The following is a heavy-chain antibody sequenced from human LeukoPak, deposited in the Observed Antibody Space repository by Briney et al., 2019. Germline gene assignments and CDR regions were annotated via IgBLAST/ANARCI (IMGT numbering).Heavy chain of an antibody. CDR3: ARAPRDTNSWYYFDY. CDR1: GRSISRCDYY. V-gene: IGHV4-31*02. CDR2: IDYSGDT. J-gene: IGHJ4*02. Sequence: KPSQTLSLTCTVSGRSISRCDYYWTRIPQHPGKVLEWIGYIDYSGDTYYNPSLKSRVTISVDTSKNQFSLKLSSVTAADTAVYYCARAPRDTNSWYYFDYWGQGTLVSVSS. D-gene: IGHD5-18*01.